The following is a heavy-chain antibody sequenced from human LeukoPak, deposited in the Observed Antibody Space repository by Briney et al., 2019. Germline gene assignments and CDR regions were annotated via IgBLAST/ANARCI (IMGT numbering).Heavy chain of an antibody. D-gene: IGHD6-6*01. J-gene: IGHJ3*02. Sequence: SETLSLTCTVSGGSISSYYWSWIRQPAGKGLEWIGRIYTSGSTNYNPSLKSRVTMSVDTSKNQFSLKLSSVTAADTAVYYCARVVAARPKLNAFDIWGQGTMVTVSS. V-gene: IGHV4-4*07. CDR2: IYTSGST. CDR1: GGSISSYY. CDR3: ARVVAARPKLNAFDI.